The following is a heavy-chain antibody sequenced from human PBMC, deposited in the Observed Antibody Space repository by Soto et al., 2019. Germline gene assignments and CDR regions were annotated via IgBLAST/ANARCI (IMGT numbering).Heavy chain of an antibody. CDR2: ISGSGGST. Sequence: SLRLSCAASGFTFSSYAMSWVRQAPGKGLEWVSAISGSGGSTCYADSVKGRFTISRDNTKSTLFLQMNSLRAEDTAVYYCAKERATTTAFDYWGQGALVTVYS. V-gene: IGHV3-23*01. D-gene: IGHD4-17*01. CDR3: AKERATTTAFDY. J-gene: IGHJ4*02. CDR1: GFTFSSYA.